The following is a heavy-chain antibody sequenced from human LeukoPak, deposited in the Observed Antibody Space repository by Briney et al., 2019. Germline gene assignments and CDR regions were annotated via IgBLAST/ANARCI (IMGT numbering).Heavy chain of an antibody. D-gene: IGHD2-2*01. J-gene: IGHJ4*02. CDR3: ARGDVIIPAAIDY. CDR2: INPNSGGT. Sequence: ASVKVSCKASGYTFTAYYIHWVRQAPGQGLEWMGWINPNSGGTTSPQRFQGRVTMTRDTSISTAYMELSRLRSDDTAIYYCARGDVIIPAAIDYWGQGTLVTVSS. CDR1: GYTFTAYY. V-gene: IGHV1-2*02.